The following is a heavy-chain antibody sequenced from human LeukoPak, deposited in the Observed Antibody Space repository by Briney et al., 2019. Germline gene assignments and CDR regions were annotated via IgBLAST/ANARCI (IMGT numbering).Heavy chain of an antibody. D-gene: IGHD3-22*01. V-gene: IGHV1-69*13. J-gene: IGHJ4*02. CDR1: GGTFSSYA. CDR3: ARDRYYYDSSGLLDY. CDR2: IIPIFGTA. Sequence: SVKVSCKASGGTFSSYAISWVRQAPGQGLEWMGGIIPIFGTANYAQKFQGRVTITADESTSTAYMELSSLRSVDTAVYYCARDRYYYDSSGLLDYWGQGTLVTVSS.